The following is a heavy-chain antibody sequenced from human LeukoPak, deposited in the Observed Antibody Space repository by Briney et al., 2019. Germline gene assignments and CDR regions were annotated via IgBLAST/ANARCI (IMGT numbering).Heavy chain of an antibody. Sequence: SETLSLTCTVSGGSISSGGYYWSWIRQPPGKGLEWIGYIYHSGSTYYNPSLKSRVTISVDRSKNQFSLKLSSVTAADTAVYYCAREPAAGTFVVDYWGQGTLVTVSS. V-gene: IGHV4-30-2*01. CDR3: AREPAAGTFVVDY. CDR1: GGSISSGGYY. J-gene: IGHJ4*02. CDR2: IYHSGST. D-gene: IGHD6-13*01.